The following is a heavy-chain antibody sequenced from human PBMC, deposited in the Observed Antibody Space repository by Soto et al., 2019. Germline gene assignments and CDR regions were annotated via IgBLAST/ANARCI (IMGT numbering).Heavy chain of an antibody. CDR1: GGSINSRSYY. V-gene: IGHV4-39*01. J-gene: IGHJ3*02. CDR2: IFYSGST. CDR3: ARLQAITGPPEDAFEM. Sequence: SETLSLTCTVSGGSINSRSYYWGWIRQPPGKGLEWIGSIFYSGSTYHNPSVQSRVTISVDTSKNQFSLMLSSVIAADTAVYYCARLQAITGPPEDAFEMWGPGTMVTVSS. D-gene: IGHD2-21*01.